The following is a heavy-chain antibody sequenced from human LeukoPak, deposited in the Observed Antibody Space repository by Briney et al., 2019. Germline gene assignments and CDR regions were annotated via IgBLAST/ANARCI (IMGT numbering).Heavy chain of an antibody. V-gene: IGHV3-33*06. Sequence: GGSLRLSCAAYGFTFSSYGMHWGRQAPGKGLEWVAVIWYDGSNKYYADSVKGRFTISRDNSKNTLYLQMNSLRAEDTAVYYCAKLVDTAMVEDAFDIWGQGTMVTVSS. CDR2: IWYDGSNK. CDR3: AKLVDTAMVEDAFDI. CDR1: GFTFSSYG. J-gene: IGHJ3*02. D-gene: IGHD5-18*01.